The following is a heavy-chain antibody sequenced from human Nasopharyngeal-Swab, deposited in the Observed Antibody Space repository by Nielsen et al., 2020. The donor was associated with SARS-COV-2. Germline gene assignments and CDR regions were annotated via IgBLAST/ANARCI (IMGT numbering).Heavy chain of an antibody. CDR1: GSSISSSNW. D-gene: IGHD2-2*02. J-gene: IGHJ4*02. V-gene: IGHV4-4*02. CDR3: ASTHVVGSVPAAIDY. Sequence: SETLSLTCAVSGSSISSSNWWSWVRQPPGKGLEWIGEIYHSGSTNYNPSLKSRVTISVDKSKNQFSLKLSSVTAADTAVYYCASTHVVGSVPAAIDYWGQGTLVTVSS. CDR2: IYHSGST.